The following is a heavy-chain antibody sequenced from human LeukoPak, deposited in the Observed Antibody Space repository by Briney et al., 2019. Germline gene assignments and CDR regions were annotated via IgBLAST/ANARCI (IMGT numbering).Heavy chain of an antibody. D-gene: IGHD2-15*01. CDR2: IRYDGSNK. Sequence: GGSLRLSCAASGFTFSSYGMHWVRQAPGKGLEWVAFIRYDGSNKYYADSVKGRFTISRDNSKNTLYLQMNSLRAEDTAVYYCASRGMRGVVAATHWGQGTLVTVSS. V-gene: IGHV3-30*02. J-gene: IGHJ4*02. CDR3: ASRGMRGVVAATH. CDR1: GFTFSSYG.